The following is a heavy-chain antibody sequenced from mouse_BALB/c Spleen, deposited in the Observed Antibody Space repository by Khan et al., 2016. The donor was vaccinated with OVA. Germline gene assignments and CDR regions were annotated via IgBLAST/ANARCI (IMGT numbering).Heavy chain of an antibody. D-gene: IGHD1-1*01. V-gene: IGHV2-3*01. Sequence: QVQLKQSGPGLVAPSQSLSITCTVSGFSLTSFGVNWVRQPPGKGLEWLGVIWDDGSTNYHSTLKSRLIVSKDNSKSQVFLKLISLQTDDTATYYCAKFTPDYYSMDYWGQGTSVTVSS. CDR1: GFSLTSFG. CDR2: IWDDGST. CDR3: AKFTPDYYSMDY. J-gene: IGHJ4*01.